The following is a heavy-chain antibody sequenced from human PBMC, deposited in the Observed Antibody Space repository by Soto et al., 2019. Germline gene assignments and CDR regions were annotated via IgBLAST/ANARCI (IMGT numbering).Heavy chain of an antibody. Sequence: GWSLRLSRSASGLPFSSYSMNWVRQAKGKGLEWVSSISSSSSYIYYADSVKGRFTISRDNAKNSLYLQMNSLRAEDTAVYYCARVLRDYYYYGMDVWGQGTTVTVSS. J-gene: IGHJ6*02. CDR1: GLPFSSYS. V-gene: IGHV3-21*01. D-gene: IGHD1-26*01. CDR2: ISSSSSYI. CDR3: ARVLRDYYYYGMDV.